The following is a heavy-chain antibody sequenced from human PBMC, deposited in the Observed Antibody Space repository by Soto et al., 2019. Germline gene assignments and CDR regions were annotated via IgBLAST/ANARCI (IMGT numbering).Heavy chain of an antibody. CDR2: IYYSGST. J-gene: IGHJ4*02. Sequence: QVQLQESGPGLVKPSQTLSLTCTVSGGSISSGGYYWSWIRQHPGKGLEWIGYIYYSGSTYYNPSLKSRVTISVDTSKNQFSLKLSSVTAADTAVYYCARGRDSSSWTHPYYFDYWGQGTLVTVSS. V-gene: IGHV4-31*03. CDR1: GGSISSGGYY. CDR3: ARGRDSSSWTHPYYFDY. D-gene: IGHD6-13*01.